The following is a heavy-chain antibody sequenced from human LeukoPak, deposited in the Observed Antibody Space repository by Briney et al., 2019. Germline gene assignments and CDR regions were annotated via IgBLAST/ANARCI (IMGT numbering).Heavy chain of an antibody. D-gene: IGHD5-18*01. CDR2: ISAYNGNT. CDR1: GYTFTSYG. V-gene: IGHV1-18*01. J-gene: IGHJ5*02. CDR3: AREADVDTAIVYP. Sequence: ASVKVSCKASGYTFTSYGISWVRQAPGQGLEWMGWISAYNGNTNYAQKFQGRVTITADKSTSTAYLELSSLRSEDTAVYYCAREADVDTAIVYPWGQGTLVTVSS.